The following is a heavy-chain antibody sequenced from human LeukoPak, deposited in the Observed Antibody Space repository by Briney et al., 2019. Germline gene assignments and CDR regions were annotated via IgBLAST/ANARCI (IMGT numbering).Heavy chain of an antibody. Sequence: GGSLRLSCAASGFTFSNFGMHWVRQAPGKGLEWVAVIYNDGSNQLYGDSVMGRFTISRDNSKSTLSLQMNSLSAEDTAVYYCAKDASGPYYSLFDPWGQGTLVIVSS. J-gene: IGHJ5*02. CDR3: AKDASGPYYSLFDP. CDR1: GFTFSNFG. V-gene: IGHV3-30*18. D-gene: IGHD3-22*01. CDR2: IYNDGSNQ.